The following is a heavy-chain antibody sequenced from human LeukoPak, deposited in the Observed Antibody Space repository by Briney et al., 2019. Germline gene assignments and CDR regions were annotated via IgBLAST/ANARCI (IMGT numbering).Heavy chain of an antibody. CDR1: GGSLSSYY. J-gene: IGHJ3*02. V-gene: IGHV4-59*12. Sequence: PSETLSLTCTVSGGSLSSYYWSWIRQPPGKGLEWIGYIYYSGSTNYNPSLKSRATISVDKSKNQFSLKLSSMTAADTAVSYCARDTDDIVSATSYDAVDIGGQGTMVTVSA. CDR2: IYYSGST. D-gene: IGHD1-26*01. CDR3: ARDTDDIVSATSYDAVDI.